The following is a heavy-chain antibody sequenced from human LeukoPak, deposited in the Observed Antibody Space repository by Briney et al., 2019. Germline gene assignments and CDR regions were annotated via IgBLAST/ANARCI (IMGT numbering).Heavy chain of an antibody. V-gene: IGHV4-59*08. Sequence: PSETLSLTCTVSGGSISSYYWSWIRQPPGKGLEWIGYIYYSGSTNYNPSLKSRVTISVDTSKNQFSLKLSSVTAADTAVYYCARWVGGYEGAAGYYFDYWGQGTLVTVSS. CDR2: IYYSGST. J-gene: IGHJ4*02. CDR3: ARWVGGYEGAAGYYFDY. D-gene: IGHD5-12*01. CDR1: GGSISSYY.